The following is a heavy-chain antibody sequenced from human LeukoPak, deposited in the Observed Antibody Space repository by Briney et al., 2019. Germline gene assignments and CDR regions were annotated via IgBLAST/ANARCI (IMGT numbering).Heavy chain of an antibody. Sequence: QPGGSLRLSCAASGFTFNRNAISWVRQAPGKGLEWVSTIGGSGDKTFYADSVKGRFTISRDNSKNMVHLQMNSLTGEDTALHHCVRRGDASSGWGDHDFWGQGALVTVSS. CDR3: VRRGDASSGWGDHDF. CDR2: IGGSGDKT. CDR1: GFTFNRNA. V-gene: IGHV3-23*01. J-gene: IGHJ4*02. D-gene: IGHD6-19*01.